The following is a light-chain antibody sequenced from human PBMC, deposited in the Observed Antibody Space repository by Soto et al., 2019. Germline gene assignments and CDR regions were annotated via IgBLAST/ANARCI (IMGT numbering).Light chain of an antibody. J-gene: IGKJ3*01. CDR2: GAS. CDR3: QQGFT. CDR1: QSVSSY. Sequence: DIQMTQSPSSLSASVGDRVTITCRASQSVSSYLNWYQQKSGKAPKLLIYGASRLQSGVPSRFSGSESGTEFTLTITSLQPEDFATYYCQQGFTFGPGTTVDLK. V-gene: IGKV1-39*01.